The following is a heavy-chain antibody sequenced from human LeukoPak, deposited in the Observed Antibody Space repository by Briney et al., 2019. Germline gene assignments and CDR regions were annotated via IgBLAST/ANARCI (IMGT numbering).Heavy chain of an antibody. V-gene: IGHV3-23*01. CDR1: GFTFSTHV. J-gene: IGHJ4*02. Sequence: PGGSLRLSCAASGFTFSTHVMHWVRQAPGEGLQWVSTISGSGDRTYFADSLRGRITVSRDNSKSTLYLEMNSLRAEDTAVYFCTIVLPHNGDQCHSTSIDYWVQGSLVT. CDR3: TIVLPHNGDQCHSTSIDY. D-gene: IGHD2/OR15-2a*01. CDR2: ISGSGDRT.